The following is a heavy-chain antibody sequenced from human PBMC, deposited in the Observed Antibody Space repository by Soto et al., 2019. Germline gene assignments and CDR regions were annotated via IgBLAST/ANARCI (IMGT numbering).Heavy chain of an antibody. Sequence: SETLSLTCTVSGGSFSPNYWSWIRQPPGKGLEWIGYIYHSGSTCYNPSLKSRVTILLETSKSQFSLRLTSVTAADTAVYYCARDKITGLFDYWGQGTLVTVSS. D-gene: IGHD2-8*02. CDR2: IYHSGST. V-gene: IGHV4-59*12. J-gene: IGHJ4*02. CDR3: ARDKITGLFDY. CDR1: GGSFSPNY.